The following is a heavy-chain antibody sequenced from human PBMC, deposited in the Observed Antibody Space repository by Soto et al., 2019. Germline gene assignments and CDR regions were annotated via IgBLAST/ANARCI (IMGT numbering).Heavy chain of an antibody. CDR1: GFSISTGYY. CDR3: ARGLYYYDSSGYSPDY. J-gene: IGHJ4*02. V-gene: IGHV4-38-2*01. D-gene: IGHD3-22*01. Sequence: SETLSLTCAVCGFSISTGYYWGWIRQPPGKGLEWIATIYHSGTTYSNPSLKSRVTISVDTSKNQFSLKLSSVTAADTAVYYCARGLYYYDSSGYSPDYWGRGTLVTVSS. CDR2: IYHSGTT.